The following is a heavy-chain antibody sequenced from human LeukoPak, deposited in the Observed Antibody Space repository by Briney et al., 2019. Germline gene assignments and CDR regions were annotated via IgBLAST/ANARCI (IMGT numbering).Heavy chain of an antibody. CDR2: MNPNSGNT. J-gene: IGHJ5*02. Sequence: ASVKASCKASGYTFTSYDINWARHATGQGLEWMGWMNPNSGNTGYAQKFQGRVTMTRNTSISTAYMELSSLRSEDTAVYYCGRVTPTYCSSTSCYSLDPWGQGTLVTVSS. CDR3: GRVTPTYCSSTSCYSLDP. CDR1: GYTFTSYD. D-gene: IGHD2-2*01. V-gene: IGHV1-8*01.